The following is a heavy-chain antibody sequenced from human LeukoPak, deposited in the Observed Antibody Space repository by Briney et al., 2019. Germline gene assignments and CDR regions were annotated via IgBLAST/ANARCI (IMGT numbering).Heavy chain of an antibody. V-gene: IGHV1-69*01. CDR1: GGTFSSYV. CDR3: ARASYYYGSGIGGLLYDY. CDR2: IIPIFGTA. J-gene: IGHJ4*02. Sequence: SVKVSCKASGGTFSSYVISWVRQAPGQGLEWMGGIIPIFGTADYAQKFQGRVTITADESTSTAYMELSSLRSEDTAVYYCARASYYYGSGIGGLLYDYWGQGTLVTVSS. D-gene: IGHD3-10*01.